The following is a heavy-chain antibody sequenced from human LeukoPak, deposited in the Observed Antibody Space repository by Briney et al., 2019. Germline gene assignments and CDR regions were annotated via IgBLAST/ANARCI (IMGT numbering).Heavy chain of an antibody. Sequence: GASVKVSCKVSGYTLTELSTHWVRQAPGKGLEWMGGFDPEDGETIYAQKFQGRVTMTEDTSTDTAYMELSSLRSEDTAVYYCATPLTGTTRYRFKDDYWGQGTLVTVSS. CDR2: FDPEDGET. V-gene: IGHV1-24*01. CDR3: ATPLTGTTRYRFKDDY. CDR1: GYTLTELS. D-gene: IGHD1-20*01. J-gene: IGHJ4*02.